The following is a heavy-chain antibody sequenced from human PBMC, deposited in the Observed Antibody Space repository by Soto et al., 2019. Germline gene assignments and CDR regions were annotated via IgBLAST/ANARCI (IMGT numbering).Heavy chain of an antibody. V-gene: IGHV3-9*01. CDR2: ISWNSGSI. Sequence: EVQLVESGGGLVQPGRSLRLSCAASGFTFDDYAMHWVRQAPGKGLEWVSGISWNSGSIGYADSVKGRFTISRDNAKNSLSLQMNSLRAEDTALYSCAKALSAAGAFDIWGQGTMVTVSS. J-gene: IGHJ3*02. CDR1: GFTFDDYA. CDR3: AKALSAAGAFDI. D-gene: IGHD6-13*01.